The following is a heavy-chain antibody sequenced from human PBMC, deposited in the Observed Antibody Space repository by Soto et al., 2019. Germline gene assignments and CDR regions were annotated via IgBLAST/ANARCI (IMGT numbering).Heavy chain of an antibody. Sequence: PGESLKISCESSGYTFANYWIGWVRQVPGKGLEWVAIIYPSDSRTIYSPSFQGQVTISADKSINTAYLQWSSLKASDTAMYYCARHGFYGDYSSNYFDPWGQGTLVTVSS. CDR3: ARHGFYGDYSSNYFDP. CDR1: GYTFANYW. CDR2: IYPSDSRT. J-gene: IGHJ5*02. D-gene: IGHD4-17*01. V-gene: IGHV5-51*01.